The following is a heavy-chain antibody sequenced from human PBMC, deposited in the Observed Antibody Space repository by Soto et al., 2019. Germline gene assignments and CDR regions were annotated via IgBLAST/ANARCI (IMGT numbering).Heavy chain of an antibody. CDR2: ISYDGSNK. D-gene: IGHD3-10*01. CDR3: AKAVGVWGVIRPSIDY. Sequence: GGSLRLSCAASGFTFSSYGMHWVRQAPGKGLEWVAVISYDGSNKYYADSVKGRFTISRDNSKNTLYLQMNSLRAEDTAVYYCAKAVGVWGVIRPSIDYWGQGTLVTVSS. CDR1: GFTFSSYG. J-gene: IGHJ4*02. V-gene: IGHV3-30*18.